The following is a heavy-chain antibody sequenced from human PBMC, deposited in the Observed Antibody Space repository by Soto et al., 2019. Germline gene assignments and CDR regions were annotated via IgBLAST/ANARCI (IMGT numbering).Heavy chain of an antibody. Sequence: SETLSLTCTVSGGSISSVDYYWSWIRQPPGKGLELIGYIYYSGSTYYNPSLKRRVSISVDVSKNQFSLKVKSVTAADTAFYYCAREGWEPKLKFDXWGPGTLVTVSX. D-gene: IGHD1-26*01. J-gene: IGHJ5*02. CDR1: GGSISSVDYY. V-gene: IGHV4-30-4*01. CDR2: IYYSGST. CDR3: AREGWEPKLKFDX.